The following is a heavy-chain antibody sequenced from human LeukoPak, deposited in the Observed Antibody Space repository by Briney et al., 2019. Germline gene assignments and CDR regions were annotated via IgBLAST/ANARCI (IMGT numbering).Heavy chain of an antibody. V-gene: IGHV4-31*11. CDR2: ISNSGTT. Sequence: PSETLSLTCAVSGDSVSSGGYYWTWIRQHPGKGLEWIGYISNSGTTSYNPSLESRVSISVGTSNNQFSLRLSSVTAADTAVYYCARDVVVTSSPDAFDIWGQGTMVTVSS. D-gene: IGHD2-21*02. CDR1: GDSVSSGGYY. J-gene: IGHJ3*02. CDR3: ARDVVVTSSPDAFDI.